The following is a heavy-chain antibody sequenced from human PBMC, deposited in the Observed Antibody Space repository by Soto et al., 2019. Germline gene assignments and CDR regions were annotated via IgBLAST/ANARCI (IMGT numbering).Heavy chain of an antibody. D-gene: IGHD3-22*01. CDR2: IYYSGST. CDR1: GGSISSYY. V-gene: IGHV4-59*01. J-gene: IGHJ4*02. CDR3: ARSYDSSGYYFDY. Sequence: PSETLSLTCTVSGGSISSYYWSWIRQPPGKGLEWIGYIYYSGSTNYNPSLKSRVTISVDTSKNQFSLKLSSVTAADTAVYYCARSYDSSGYYFDYWGQGTLVT.